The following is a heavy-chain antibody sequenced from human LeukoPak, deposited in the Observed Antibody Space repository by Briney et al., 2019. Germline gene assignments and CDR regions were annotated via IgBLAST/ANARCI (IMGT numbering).Heavy chain of an antibody. CDR1: GFSFSEYY. D-gene: IGHD1-26*01. J-gene: IGHJ5*02. V-gene: IGHV3-11*03. Sequence: GGSLRLSCAASGFSFSEYYMSWIRQAPGKGLEWVSCISSGSSYTNYTDSVKGRFTISRDNAKRSLYLQMNSLTAEDTAVYYCARSDGTYGWFDPWGQGTLVTVSS. CDR2: ISSGSSYT. CDR3: ARSDGTYGWFDP.